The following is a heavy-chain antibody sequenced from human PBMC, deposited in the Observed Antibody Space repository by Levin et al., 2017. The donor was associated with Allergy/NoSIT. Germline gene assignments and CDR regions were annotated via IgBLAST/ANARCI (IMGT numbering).Heavy chain of an antibody. D-gene: IGHD3-22*01. CDR1: GFTFSGSA. Sequence: GGSLRLSCAASGFTFSGSAMHWVRQASGKGLEWVGRIRSKANSYATAYAASVKGRFTISRDDSKNTAYLQMNSLKTEDTAVYYCTRRGSNYDSSGYYYEHWGQGTLVTVSS. J-gene: IGHJ4*02. CDR2: IRSKANSYAT. CDR3: TRRGSNYDSSGYYYEH. V-gene: IGHV3-73*01.